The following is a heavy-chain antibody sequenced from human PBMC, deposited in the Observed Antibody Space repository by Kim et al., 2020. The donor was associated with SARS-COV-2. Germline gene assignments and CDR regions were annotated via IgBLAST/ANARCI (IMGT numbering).Heavy chain of an antibody. CDR3: ARGVQGFDSRGYFNS. Sequence: SETLSLTCAVYGGSLSGYYWSWIRQPPGKGLEWIGEVNHSGTTNYNPSLKSRVTLSVDTFKNQFSLKLSSVTAADTAVYYFARGVQGFDSRGYFNSWGQG. J-gene: IGHJ5*02. V-gene: IGHV4-34*01. D-gene: IGHD3-22*01. CDR2: VNHSGTT. CDR1: GGSLSGYY.